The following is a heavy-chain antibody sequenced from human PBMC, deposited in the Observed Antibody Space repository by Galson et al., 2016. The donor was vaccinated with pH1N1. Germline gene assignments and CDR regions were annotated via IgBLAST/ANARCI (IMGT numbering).Heavy chain of an antibody. Sequence: PALVKPTQTLTLTCTFSGFSLTTSGMCVTWIRQPPGKALEWLARIDWDDDKYYSTSLKARLTISKDTSKNQVVLTVTNMDPVDTATYYCARARSAAAGAIDIWGQGSQVIVSP. CDR2: IDWDDDK. CDR1: GFSLTTSGMC. CDR3: ARARSAAAGAIDI. J-gene: IGHJ4*02. D-gene: IGHD6-13*01. V-gene: IGHV2-70*11.